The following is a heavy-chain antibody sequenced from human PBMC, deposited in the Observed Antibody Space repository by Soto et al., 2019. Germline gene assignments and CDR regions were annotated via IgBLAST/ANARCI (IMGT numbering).Heavy chain of an antibody. V-gene: IGHV1-69*13. CDR2: IIPFFGTA. J-gene: IGHJ4*02. D-gene: IGHD3-16*01. CDR3: ARSAPMDAGDKYYYDF. Sequence: SVKVSCKASGGTFSTFGISWVRQAPGRGLEWMGGIIPFFGTAKYSQKFEDRISITADESTNTVYMDLRSLTSEDTAIYYCARSAPMDAGDKYYYDFWGQGALVTVSS. CDR1: GGTFSTFG.